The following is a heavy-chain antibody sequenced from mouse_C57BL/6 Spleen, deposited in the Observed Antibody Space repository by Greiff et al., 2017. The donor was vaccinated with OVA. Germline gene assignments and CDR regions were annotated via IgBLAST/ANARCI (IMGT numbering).Heavy chain of an antibody. V-gene: IGHV3-6*01. J-gene: IGHJ1*03. CDR3: ARETVVATGADV. D-gene: IGHD1-1*01. Sequence: EVKLQESGPGLVKPSQSLSLTCSVTGYSITSGYYWNWIRQFPGNKLEWMGYISYDGSNNYNPSLKNRISITRDTSKNQFFLKLNSVTTEDTATYYCARETVVATGADVWGTGTTVTVSS. CDR1: GYSITSGYY. CDR2: ISYDGSN.